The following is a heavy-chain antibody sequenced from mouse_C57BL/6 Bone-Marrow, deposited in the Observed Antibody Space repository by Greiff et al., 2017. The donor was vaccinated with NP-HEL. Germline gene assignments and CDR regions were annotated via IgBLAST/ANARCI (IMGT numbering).Heavy chain of an antibody. V-gene: IGHV1-64*01. CDR3: ARPPLTTVVAPGFAY. CDR1: GYTFTSYW. J-gene: IGHJ3*01. CDR2: IHPNSGST. Sequence: VQLQQPGAELVKPGASVKLSCKASGYTFTSYWMHWVKQRPGQGLEWIGMIHPNSGSTNYNEKFKSKATLTVDKSSSTAYMQLSSLTSEDSAVYYGARPPLTTVVAPGFAYWGQGTLVTVSA. D-gene: IGHD1-1*01.